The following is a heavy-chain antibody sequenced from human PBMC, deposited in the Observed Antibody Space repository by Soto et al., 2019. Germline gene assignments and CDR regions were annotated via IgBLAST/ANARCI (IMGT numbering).Heavy chain of an antibody. V-gene: IGHV3-33*01. CDR1: GFTFSSYG. Sequence: QVQLVESGGGVVQPGRSLRLACAASGFTFSSYGMHWVRQAPGKGLEWVANIWYDGGNKYYGDSVKGRFTISRDNSKNTLYPQMNSLRAEDTAVYYCARGGINMIDRWGQGTLVTVSS. CDR3: ARGGINMIDR. CDR2: IWYDGGNK. D-gene: IGHD3-22*01. J-gene: IGHJ4*02.